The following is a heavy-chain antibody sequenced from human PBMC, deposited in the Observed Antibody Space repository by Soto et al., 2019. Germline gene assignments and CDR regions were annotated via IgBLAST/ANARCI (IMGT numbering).Heavy chain of an antibody. J-gene: IGHJ4*02. D-gene: IGHD6-19*01. CDR1: GYSFTVYD. CDR2: IIPIFGTA. V-gene: IGHV1-69*13. CDR3: ARDHPVAGHV. Sequence: SVKVSCKASGYSFTVYDINGVRQATGQGLEWMGGIIPIFGTANYAQKFQGRVTITADESTGTAYMELSSLRSEDTAVYYCARDHPVAGHVWGQGTLVTVSS.